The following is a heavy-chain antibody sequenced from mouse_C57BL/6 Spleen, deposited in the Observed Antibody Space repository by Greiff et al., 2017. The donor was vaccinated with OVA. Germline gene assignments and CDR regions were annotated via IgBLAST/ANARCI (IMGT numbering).Heavy chain of an antibody. CDR1: GYTFTSYW. J-gene: IGHJ1*03. CDR3: ARSADGYDWYFDV. D-gene: IGHD2-2*01. Sequence: QVHVKQPGAELVKPGASVKLSCKASGYTFTSYWMHWVKQRPGQGLEWIGMIHPNSGSTNYNEKFKSKATLTVDKSSSTAYMQLSSLTSEDSAVYYCARSADGYDWYFDVWGTGTTVTVSS. V-gene: IGHV1-64*01. CDR2: IHPNSGST.